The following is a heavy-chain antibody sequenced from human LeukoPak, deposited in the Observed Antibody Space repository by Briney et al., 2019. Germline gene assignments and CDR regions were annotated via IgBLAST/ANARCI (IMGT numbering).Heavy chain of an antibody. CDR2: ISGSGDNT. D-gene: IGHD1-1*01. CDR3: AKSYPPGNWKWLAFHY. Sequence: PGGSLRLSCEAAGFILSSYAMSWVRQAPGRGLEYVSAISGSGDNTYYADSVQGRFTVSRDSSKNTLYLQMHSLRADDTAVYYCAKSYPPGNWKWLAFHYWGQGTLVTVSS. J-gene: IGHJ4*02. CDR1: GFILSSYA. V-gene: IGHV3-23*01.